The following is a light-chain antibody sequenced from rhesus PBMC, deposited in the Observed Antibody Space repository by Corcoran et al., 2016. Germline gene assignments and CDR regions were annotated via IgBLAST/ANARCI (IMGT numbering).Light chain of an antibody. CDR3: QQYNTVPLT. V-gene: IGKV1-32*01. CDR1: QGISSY. J-gene: IGKJ4*01. CDR2: YAN. Sequence: DIQMTQSPSSLSASVGDRVTITCRTSQGISSYLSWFQQKPGKAPKFLIHYANRLEGGVPSRFNGSGSGTEITLTISSLQPEDFETICCQQYNTVPLTFDGGTKVEVK.